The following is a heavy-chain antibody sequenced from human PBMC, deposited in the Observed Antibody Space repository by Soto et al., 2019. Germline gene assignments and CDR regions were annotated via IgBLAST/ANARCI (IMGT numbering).Heavy chain of an antibody. CDR2: IRNTPYGGTT. CDR3: SRGSFGYYGP. Sequence: PGGSLRLSCAASGFTFSSYWMSWVRQAPGKGLEWVGFIRNTPYGGTTDYAASVRGRFTISRDDSASIAYLQMNSLKTEDSGLYYCSRGSFGYYGPWGPGTLVTVSS. V-gene: IGHV3-49*04. D-gene: IGHD2-2*03. CDR1: GFTFSSYW. J-gene: IGHJ5*02.